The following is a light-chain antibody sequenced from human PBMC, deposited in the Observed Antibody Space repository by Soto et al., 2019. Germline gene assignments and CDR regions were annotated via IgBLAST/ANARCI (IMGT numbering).Light chain of an antibody. V-gene: IGLV1-44*01. CDR2: VND. Sequence: QSVLTQPPSASGTPGQRVTISCFGGCSNMGTNTVGWYQQLPGAAPKVLIYVNDKRPSGVPDRFSGSNSGTSASLTISGLQSEDEADYYCVAWDDNLDAHVFGTGTKVTVL. J-gene: IGLJ1*01. CDR3: VAWDDNLDAHV. CDR1: CSNMGTNT.